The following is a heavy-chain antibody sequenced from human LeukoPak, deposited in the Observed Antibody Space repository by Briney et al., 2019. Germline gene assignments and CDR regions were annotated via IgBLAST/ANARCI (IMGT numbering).Heavy chain of an antibody. D-gene: IGHD3-10*01. CDR1: GFTFSSYS. J-gene: IGHJ6*03. Sequence: PGGSLRLSCAASGFTFSSYSMNWVRQAPGKGLEWVSYISSSSSTIYYADSVKGRFTISRDNAKNSLYLQMNSLRAEDTAVYYCARIGRWFGELEWDYYYYYMDVWGKGTTVTISS. V-gene: IGHV3-48*01. CDR3: ARIGRWFGELEWDYYYYYMDV. CDR2: ISSSSSTI.